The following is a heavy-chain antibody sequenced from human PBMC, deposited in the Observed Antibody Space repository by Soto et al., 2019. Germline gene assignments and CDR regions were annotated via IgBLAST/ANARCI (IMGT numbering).Heavy chain of an antibody. D-gene: IGHD2-15*01. CDR1: GYLFTAYS. J-gene: IGHJ1*01. CDR3: AREENCSGGTCYSEYFHR. V-gene: IGHV1-46*01. Sequence: ATVKLSCKASGYLFTAYSMHWVRLAPGQGREWMGVVNPSGGSTKYVQNFQGRVTMTRDTSTTTIYMELSSLRSDDPAIYYCAREENCSGGTCYSEYFHRWGQGTLVTVSS. CDR2: VNPSGGST.